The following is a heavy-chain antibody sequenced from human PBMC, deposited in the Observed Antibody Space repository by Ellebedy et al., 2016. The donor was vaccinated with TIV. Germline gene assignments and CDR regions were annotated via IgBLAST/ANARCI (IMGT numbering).Heavy chain of an antibody. Sequence: SETLSLTXPASGGPISSSSYFWGWIRQPPGKGLEWIGIIYYSGSTSYNPSINSRLSISVDTSKNQFSLNLSSVTAADTAVYYCARPLRSTVTTSIYFDYWGQGTLVTVSS. D-gene: IGHD4-17*01. J-gene: IGHJ4*02. CDR3: ARPLRSTVTTSIYFDY. CDR2: IYYSGST. CDR1: GGPISSSSYF. V-gene: IGHV4-39*01.